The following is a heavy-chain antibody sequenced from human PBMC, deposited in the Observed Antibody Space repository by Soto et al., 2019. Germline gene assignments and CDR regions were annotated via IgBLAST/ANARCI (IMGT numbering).Heavy chain of an antibody. Sequence: EVQLWESGGGLVQPGGSLRLSCAVSGFTFSSHVMSWVRQAPGKGLEWVSAISGTGGTYYADSVKGRFTISSDNSKNALYLQMKNLRDEDTAVYYCAKDRRGAYCSGGICYSPDYWGQGTLVIVSS. D-gene: IGHD2-15*01. V-gene: IGHV3-23*01. CDR2: ISGTGGT. CDR3: AKDRRGAYCSGGICYSPDY. CDR1: GFTFSSHV. J-gene: IGHJ4*02.